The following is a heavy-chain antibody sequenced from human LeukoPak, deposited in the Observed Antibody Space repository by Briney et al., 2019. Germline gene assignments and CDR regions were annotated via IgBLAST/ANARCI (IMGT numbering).Heavy chain of an antibody. D-gene: IGHD4-17*01. CDR3: ARGTTVTTLD. V-gene: IGHV4-59*01. J-gene: IGHJ4*02. CDR2: IHYTGST. Sequence: SETLSLTCTVSGGSISSNYWSWIRQPPGKGLEWIGYIHYTGSTNYNPSLKSRVTISLDTSKNQFSLKLGSVTAADTAVYYCARGTTVTTLDWGQGTLVTVSS. CDR1: GGSISSNY.